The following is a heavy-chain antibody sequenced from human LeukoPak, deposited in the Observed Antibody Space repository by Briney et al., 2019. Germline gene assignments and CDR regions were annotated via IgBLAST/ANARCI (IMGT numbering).Heavy chain of an antibody. J-gene: IGHJ3*02. Sequence: GGSLRLSCAASGFTFSSYGMHWVRQAPGKGLEWVAFIRYDGSNKYYADSVKGRFTISRDNSKNTLYLQMNSLRAEDTAVYYCAKSLEGYCSSTSCYDDAFDIWGQGTMVTVSS. V-gene: IGHV3-30*02. CDR2: IRYDGSNK. CDR1: GFTFSSYG. CDR3: AKSLEGYCSSTSCYDDAFDI. D-gene: IGHD2-2*01.